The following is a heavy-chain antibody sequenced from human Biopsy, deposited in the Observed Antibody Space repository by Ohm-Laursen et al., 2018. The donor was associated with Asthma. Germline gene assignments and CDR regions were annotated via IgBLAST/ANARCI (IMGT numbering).Heavy chain of an antibody. CDR3: AKELFPGWELRRGPDS. CDR1: GFTVSTNG. Sequence: SLSLSCTASGFTVSTNGMSWVRQPPGKGLEWVSVIYSGGGTYYADSVQGRVTISRDNSRNTLFLEMNSLRPEDTAVYYCAKELFPGWELRRGPDSWGQGTLVTVSS. J-gene: IGHJ4*02. V-gene: IGHV3-53*05. CDR2: IYSGGGT. D-gene: IGHD1-26*01.